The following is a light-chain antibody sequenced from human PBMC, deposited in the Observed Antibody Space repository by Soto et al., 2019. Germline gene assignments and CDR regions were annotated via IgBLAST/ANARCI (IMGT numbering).Light chain of an antibody. CDR1: SSDIGAYNF. J-gene: IGLJ2*01. V-gene: IGLV2-8*01. CDR3: SSYAGSNSYVV. Sequence: QSALTQPPSASGSPGQSVSISCTGTSSDIGAYNFVSWYQQHPGKAPRLMIYGVSKRPSGVPDRFSGSKSGNTASLTVSGLQAEDEADYYCSSYAGSNSYVVFGGGTKLPVL. CDR2: GVS.